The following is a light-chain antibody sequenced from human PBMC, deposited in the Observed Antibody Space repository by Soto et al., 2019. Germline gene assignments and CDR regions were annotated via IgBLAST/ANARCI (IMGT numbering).Light chain of an antibody. CDR1: GSNIGAGYD. V-gene: IGLV1-40*01. Sequence: QSALTQPPSVSGAPGQRVSISCTGSGSNIGAGYDVHWYRHLPGTAPKLLIYANINRPSGVPDRFSGSKSGTSASLAITGLQAEDEADYYCSSYTSSSTYVFGTGTKVTVL. CDR2: ANI. J-gene: IGLJ1*01. CDR3: SSYTSSSTYV.